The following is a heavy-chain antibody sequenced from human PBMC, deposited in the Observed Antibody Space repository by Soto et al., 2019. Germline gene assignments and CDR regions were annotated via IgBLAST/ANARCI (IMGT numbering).Heavy chain of an antibody. J-gene: IGHJ4*02. CDR3: AKGRRRVPGLAY. V-gene: IGHV4-34*01. Sequence: QVQLKQWGAGLLKPSETLSLTCTVYGGSFSGYYWMWIRQPPGKGLEWIGEIDHSGSTSYNPSLKGRVIMSVDTSKNQLSLRLTSVTAADTSVYYCAKGRRRVPGLAYWGQGTLVSVSS. CDR1: GGSFSGYY. D-gene: IGHD6-19*01. CDR2: IDHSGST.